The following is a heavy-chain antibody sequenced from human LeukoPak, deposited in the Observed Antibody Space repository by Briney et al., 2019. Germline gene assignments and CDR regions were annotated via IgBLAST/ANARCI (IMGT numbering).Heavy chain of an antibody. V-gene: IGHV3-23*01. CDR3: AKLLHYYDSSGYYHHFDY. D-gene: IGHD3-22*01. CDR1: GFTFSSYA. Sequence: GGSLRLSCAASGFTFSSYAMSWVRQAPGKGLEWVSAISGSGGSTYYADSVKGRFTISRDNSKNTLYLQTNSLRAEDTAVYYCAKLLHYYDSSGYYHHFDYWGQGTLVTVSS. J-gene: IGHJ4*02. CDR2: ISGSGGST.